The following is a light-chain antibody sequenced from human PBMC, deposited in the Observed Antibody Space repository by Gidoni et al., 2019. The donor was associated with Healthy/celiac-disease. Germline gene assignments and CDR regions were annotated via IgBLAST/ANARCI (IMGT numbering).Light chain of an antibody. CDR2: GSS. CDR1: SSNIRAGHD. Sequence: QSVLTQPPSASGAPGPRVTISCTGCSSNIRAGHDVHCYQQPPGTAPKPLIYGSSNRPSGVPDRFSGSKSGTSASLAVTGLQAEDEADYYCQSYDSSLSGCYVFGTGTKVTVL. V-gene: IGLV1-40*01. J-gene: IGLJ1*01. CDR3: QSYDSSLSGCYV.